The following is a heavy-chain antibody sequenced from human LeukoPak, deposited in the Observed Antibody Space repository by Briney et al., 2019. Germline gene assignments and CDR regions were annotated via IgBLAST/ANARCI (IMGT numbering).Heavy chain of an antibody. J-gene: IGHJ4*02. Sequence: SVKVSCKASGGTFSSYAISWVRQAPGQGLEWMRGIIPIFGTANYAQKFQGRVTITADKSTSTAYMELSSLRSEDTAVYYCARGQPCSSTSCAMREFDYWGQGTLVTVSS. D-gene: IGHD2-2*01. CDR3: ARGQPCSSTSCAMREFDY. V-gene: IGHV1-69*06. CDR2: IIPIFGTA. CDR1: GGTFSSYA.